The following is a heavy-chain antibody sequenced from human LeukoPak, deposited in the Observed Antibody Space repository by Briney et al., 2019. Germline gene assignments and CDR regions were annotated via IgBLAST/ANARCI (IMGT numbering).Heavy chain of an antibody. V-gene: IGHV4-39*07. Sequence: PSETLSLACTVSGGSVGSGTYYWSWIRQSPGKGLEWIGNVYYSGSAYYNPSLKSRVTMSVDTSKNQFSLKLSSVTAADTAVYYCARRCSSTSCYYFSRYFDLWGRGTLVTVSS. CDR1: GGSVGSGTYY. CDR3: ARRCSSTSCYYFSRYFDL. J-gene: IGHJ2*01. CDR2: VYYSGSA. D-gene: IGHD2-2*01.